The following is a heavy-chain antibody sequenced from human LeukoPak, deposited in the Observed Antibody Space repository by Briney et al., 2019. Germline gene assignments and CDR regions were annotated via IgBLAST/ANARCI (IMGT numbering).Heavy chain of an antibody. CDR1: GYTFTGYY. J-gene: IGHJ3*02. V-gene: IGHV1-2*02. Sequence: ASVKVSCKPSGYTFTGYYIHWVRQAPGQGLEWMGWIYPYSGDTNYAQNFQGRVTMTRDTSISTAYMELSSLKSDDTADYYCARDRNSGSSLDIWGQGAMLTVSS. D-gene: IGHD6-6*01. CDR3: ARDRNSGSSLDI. CDR2: IYPYSGDT.